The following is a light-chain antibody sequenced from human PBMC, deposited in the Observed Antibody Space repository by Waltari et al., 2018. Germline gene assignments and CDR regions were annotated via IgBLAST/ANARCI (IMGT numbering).Light chain of an antibody. Sequence: LVMTQSPPASASLGASVKITCTLRRGYSSNVIAWLQQQPGKGPRYLMKGNSDGSHRKGDDIPDRFSASKSGTECKLTISSLQSEDEADYFCQTGGHGTWVFGGGTKLTVL. J-gene: IGLJ3*02. CDR2: GNSDGSH. V-gene: IGLV4-69*01. CDR3: QTGGHGTWV. CDR1: RGYSSNV.